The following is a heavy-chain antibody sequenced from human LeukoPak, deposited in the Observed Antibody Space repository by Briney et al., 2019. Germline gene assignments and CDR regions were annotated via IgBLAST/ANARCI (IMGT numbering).Heavy chain of an antibody. CDR3: AKDPPYYYDSSGYYDDY. Sequence: GGSLRLSCAASGFTFSSYAMSWVRQAPGKGLEWVSAISGSGGSTYYADSVKGRFTISRDNSKNTLYLQMNSLRAEDTAVYYCAKDPPYYYDSSGYYDDYWGQGTLVTVSS. CDR2: ISGSGGST. CDR1: GFTFSSYA. D-gene: IGHD3-22*01. V-gene: IGHV3-23*01. J-gene: IGHJ4*02.